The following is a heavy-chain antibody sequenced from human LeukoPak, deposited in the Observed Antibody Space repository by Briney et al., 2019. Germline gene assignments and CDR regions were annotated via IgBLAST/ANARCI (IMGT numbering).Heavy chain of an antibody. CDR2: IRYDGSNK. J-gene: IGHJ3*02. CDR1: GFTFSSYG. V-gene: IGHV3-30*02. Sequence: GGSLRLSCAASGFTFSSYGMHWVRQAPGKGLEWVAFIRYDGSNKYYADSVKGRFTISRDNSKNTLYLQMNSLRDEDTAVYYCAKDGTRDSSGYYARGDAFDIWGQGTMVTVSS. CDR3: AKDGTRDSSGYYARGDAFDI. D-gene: IGHD3-22*01.